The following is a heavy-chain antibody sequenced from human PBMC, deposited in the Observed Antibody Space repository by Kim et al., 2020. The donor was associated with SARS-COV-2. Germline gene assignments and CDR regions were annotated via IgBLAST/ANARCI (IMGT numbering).Heavy chain of an antibody. D-gene: IGHD3-10*01. CDR2: IYYSGST. CDR3: ARTPPDYYGSGSYFDY. CDR1: GGSISSGGYY. J-gene: IGHJ4*02. V-gene: IGHV4-31*03. Sequence: SETLSLTCTVSGGSISSGGYYWSWIRQHPGKGLEWIGYIYYSGSTYYNPSLKSRVTISVDTSKNQFSLKLSSVTAADTAVYYCARTPPDYYGSGSYFDYWGQGTLVTVSS.